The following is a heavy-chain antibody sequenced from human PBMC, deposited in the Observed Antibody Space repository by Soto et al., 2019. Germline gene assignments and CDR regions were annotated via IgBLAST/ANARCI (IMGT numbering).Heavy chain of an antibody. Sequence: ASVKVSCKTSGYSFTDYKLHWVRQAPGQGLEWMGWVDPNGGGSNSAQKFQGSGTITWDTSITTAYLDLTRLTTNDTATYFCATWVDYGDFEGFDFWGQGTLVTVSS. D-gene: IGHD4-17*01. V-gene: IGHV1-2*04. CDR2: VDPNGGGS. J-gene: IGHJ4*02. CDR3: ATWVDYGDFEGFDF. CDR1: GYSFTDYK.